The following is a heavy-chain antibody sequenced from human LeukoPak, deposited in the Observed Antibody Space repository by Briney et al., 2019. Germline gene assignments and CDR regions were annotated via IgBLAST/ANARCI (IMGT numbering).Heavy chain of an antibody. CDR1: GYTFTGYY. CDR3: ARYGCDSDFCLYYYYGMDV. J-gene: IGHJ6*02. D-gene: IGHD3-3*01. CDR2: INPNSGGT. V-gene: IGHV1-2*06. Sequence: ASVTVSCKASGYTFTGYYMHWVRQAPGQGLEWMGRINPNSGGTNYAQKFQGRVTMTRDTSISTAYMELSRLRSDDTAVYYCARYGCDSDFCLYYYYGMDVWGQGTTVTASS.